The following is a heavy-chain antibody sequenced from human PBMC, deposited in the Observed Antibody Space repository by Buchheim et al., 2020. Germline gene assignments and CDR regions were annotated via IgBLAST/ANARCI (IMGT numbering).Heavy chain of an antibody. CDR1: GFTFGDYA. V-gene: IGHV3-49*03. Sequence: EVQLVESGGGLVQPGRSLRLSCTASGFTFGDYAMSWFRQAPGKGLEWVGFIRSKAYGGTTEYAASVKGRFTIPRDDSKSIAYLQMNSLKTEDTAVYYCTSLYYYDSSGYFDYWGQGTL. CDR2: IRSKAYGGTT. CDR3: TSLYYYDSSGYFDY. J-gene: IGHJ4*02. D-gene: IGHD3-22*01.